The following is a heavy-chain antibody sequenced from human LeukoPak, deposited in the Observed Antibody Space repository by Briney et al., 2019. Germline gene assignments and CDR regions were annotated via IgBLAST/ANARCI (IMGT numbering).Heavy chain of an antibody. D-gene: IGHD6-19*01. J-gene: IGHJ4*02. Sequence: PGGSLRLSCVVSGITFSSYEMNWVRQAPGKGLEWVSYISTSGSTIYYADSVKGRFTISRDNAKNSLYLQMNGLRAEDTAVYYCARENWYSSDWYRLDHWGQGTLVTVSS. CDR3: ARENWYSSDWYRLDH. V-gene: IGHV3-48*03. CDR1: GITFSSYE. CDR2: ISTSGSTI.